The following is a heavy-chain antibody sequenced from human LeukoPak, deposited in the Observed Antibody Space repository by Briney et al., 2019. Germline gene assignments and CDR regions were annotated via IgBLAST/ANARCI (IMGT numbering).Heavy chain of an antibody. CDR3: VTYYFDSSGPKKNY. Sequence: SESLSLTCAVYVGSFSVYYWSWIRQPPWKGLEWIGEINHSGSTNYNPSLKSRVTISVDTSKKQFSLKLSSVTAADTAVYYCVTYYFDSSGPKKNYWGQGTLVTVSS. CDR1: VGSFSVYY. D-gene: IGHD3-22*01. CDR2: INHSGST. V-gene: IGHV4-34*01. J-gene: IGHJ4*02.